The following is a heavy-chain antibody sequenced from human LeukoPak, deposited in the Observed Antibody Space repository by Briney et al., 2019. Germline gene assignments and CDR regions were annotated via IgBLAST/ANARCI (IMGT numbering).Heavy chain of an antibody. D-gene: IGHD6-19*01. CDR3: ARATLAVANEYYFDY. CDR2: INPNSGGT. V-gene: IGHV1-2*02. CDR1: GYTFTGYY. J-gene: IGHJ4*02. Sequence: VASVKVSCKASGYTFTGYYMHWVRQAPGQGLEWMGWINPNSGGTNYAQKFQGRVTMTRDTSISTAYMELSRLRSDDTAVYYCARATLAVANEYYFDYWGQGTLVTVSS.